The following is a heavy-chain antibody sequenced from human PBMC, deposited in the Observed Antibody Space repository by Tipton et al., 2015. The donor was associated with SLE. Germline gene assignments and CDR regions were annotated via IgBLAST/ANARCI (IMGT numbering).Heavy chain of an antibody. CDR3: ARELTDDAFDI. V-gene: IGHV4-39*07. CDR2: INHSGST. CDR1: GGSISSSSYY. Sequence: TLSLTCTVSGGSISSSSYYWGWIRQPPGKGLEWIGEINHSGSTNYNPSLKSRVTISVDTSKNQFSLKLSSVTAADTAVYYCARELTDDAFDIWGQGTMVTVSS. J-gene: IGHJ3*02. D-gene: IGHD1-14*01.